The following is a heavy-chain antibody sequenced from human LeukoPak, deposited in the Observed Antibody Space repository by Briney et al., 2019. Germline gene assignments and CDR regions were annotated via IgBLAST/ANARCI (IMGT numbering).Heavy chain of an antibody. CDR2: INHSGST. J-gene: IGHJ4*02. CDR3: AKGRVGNCTNGVCRRLEEFDS. CDR1: GGSFSDYY. D-gene: IGHD2-8*01. Sequence: SETLSLTCAVHGGSFSDYYWNWIRQPPGEGLEWIGEINHSGSTNYMSSLKSRVTISVDTSKNQFSLQLSSVTTADTAVYYCAKGRVGNCTNGVCRRLEEFDSWGQGTLVTVSS. V-gene: IGHV4-34*01.